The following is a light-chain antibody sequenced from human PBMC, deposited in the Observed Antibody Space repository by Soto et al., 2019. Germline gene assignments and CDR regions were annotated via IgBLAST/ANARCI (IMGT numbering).Light chain of an antibody. CDR1: QSVDTN. CDR3: QQYNNWPLYT. CDR2: GAS. J-gene: IGKJ2*01. Sequence: EIVMTQSPASLSVSPGEGATLSCRASQSVDTNLAWYQQKPGQAPRLLIYGASTRATGIPARFSGSGSGTEFTLTITSLQSEDFAVYYCQQYNNWPLYTFGQGTKLEIK. V-gene: IGKV3-15*01.